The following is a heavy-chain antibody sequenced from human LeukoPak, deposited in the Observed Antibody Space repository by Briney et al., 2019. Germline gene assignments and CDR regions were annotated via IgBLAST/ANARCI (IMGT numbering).Heavy chain of an antibody. D-gene: IGHD3-22*01. V-gene: IGHV4-61*05. J-gene: IGHJ4*02. CDR1: GGSISSSNW. CDR3: ARGPHSSGHDY. Sequence: SETLSLTCAVSGGSISSSNWWSWIRQPPGKGLEWIGYIYYSGSTNYNPSLKSRVTISVDTSKNQFSLKLSSVTAADTAVYYCARGPHSSGHDYWGQGTLVTVSS. CDR2: IYYSGST.